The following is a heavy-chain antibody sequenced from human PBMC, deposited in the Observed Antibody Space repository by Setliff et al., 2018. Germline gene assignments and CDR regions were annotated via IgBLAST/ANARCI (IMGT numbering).Heavy chain of an antibody. CDR3: ARQPSSGAYYNPRPYYFDS. V-gene: IGHV4-59*08. CDR1: GGSINNYY. D-gene: IGHD3-10*01. J-gene: IGHJ4*02. Sequence: SETLSLTCTVSGGSINNYYWSWIRQSPGKGLEWIGYIDTSGSTDYNPSLKSRVTISVDTSKNQFSLRLKSVTAADTAVYFCARQPSSGAYYNPRPYYFDSWGQGTLVTVSS. CDR2: IDTSGST.